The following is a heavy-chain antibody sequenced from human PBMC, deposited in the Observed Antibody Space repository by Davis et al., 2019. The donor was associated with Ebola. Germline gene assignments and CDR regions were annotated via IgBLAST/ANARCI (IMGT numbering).Heavy chain of an antibody. CDR3: ARVVRDIVVVPAASNWFDP. Sequence: MPSETLSLTCAVSGGSISSGGYSWSWIRQPPGKGLEWIGYIYYSGSTYYNPSLKSRVIISVHTSKNQFSLKLSSVTAADTAVYYCARVVRDIVVVPAASNWFDPWGQGTLVTVSS. D-gene: IGHD2-2*01. V-gene: IGHV4-31*11. J-gene: IGHJ5*02. CDR2: IYYSGST. CDR1: GGSISSGGYS.